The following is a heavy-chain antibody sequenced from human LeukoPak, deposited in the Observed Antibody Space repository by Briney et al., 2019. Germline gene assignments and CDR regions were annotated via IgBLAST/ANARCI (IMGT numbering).Heavy chain of an antibody. Sequence: ASETLSLACTIPGESIRTTRYWGWIRQPPGMGLEWIGAVYFSGSTYYNPSLKSRVIISVDTSKNQFSLKLTSVTAADTAVYYCATQGYNNQTMDVWGQGTTVTVSS. CDR1: GESIRTTRY. CDR3: ATQGYNNQTMDV. D-gene: IGHD5-24*01. CDR2: VYFSGST. V-gene: IGHV4-39*01. J-gene: IGHJ6*02.